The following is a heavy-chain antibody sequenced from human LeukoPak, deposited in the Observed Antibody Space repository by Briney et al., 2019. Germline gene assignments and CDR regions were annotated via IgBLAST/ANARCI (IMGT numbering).Heavy chain of an antibody. D-gene: IGHD6-6*01. CDR2: IYSGGST. CDR1: GFAFSNYA. V-gene: IGHV3-66*02. Sequence: GGSLRLSCAASGFAFSNYAMSWVRQAPGKGLEWVSVIYSGGSTYYADSVKGRFTISRDNSKNTLYLQMNSLRAEDTAVYYWARKPSSSHYYYYYYMDVWGKGTTVTVSS. CDR3: ARKPSSSHYYYYYYMDV. J-gene: IGHJ6*03.